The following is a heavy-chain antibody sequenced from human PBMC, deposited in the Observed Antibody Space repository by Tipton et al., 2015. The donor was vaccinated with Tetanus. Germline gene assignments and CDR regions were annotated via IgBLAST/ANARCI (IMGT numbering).Heavy chain of an antibody. V-gene: IGHV4-4*07. CDR1: ADSFTNFY. D-gene: IGHD4-17*01. J-gene: IGHJ4*02. Sequence: TLSLTCTVSADSFTNFYWTWIRQPAGKGLEWIGRFDTSGITNYNPSLKSRVTMSVDTSKNQFSLKLSSVTAADTAVYYCARGFGAYWYYFDYWGQGTLVPVSS. CDR2: FDTSGIT. CDR3: ARGFGAYWYYFDY.